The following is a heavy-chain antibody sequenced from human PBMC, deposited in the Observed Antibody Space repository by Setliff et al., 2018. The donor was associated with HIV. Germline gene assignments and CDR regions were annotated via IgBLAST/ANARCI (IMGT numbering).Heavy chain of an antibody. CDR1: GYTFTDNY. D-gene: IGHD3-22*01. CDR2: INSASGGT. V-gene: IGHV1-2*02. J-gene: IGHJ4*02. Sequence: ASVKVSCKASGYTFTDNYIHGVRQAPGQGLEWMAWINSASGGTNYAQNFQGRVTVTRDTSINTVYLEVNGLKSDDTAVYYCARAYDSSGYLRVFVDFWGQGTGHRLL. CDR3: ARAYDSSGYLRVFVDF.